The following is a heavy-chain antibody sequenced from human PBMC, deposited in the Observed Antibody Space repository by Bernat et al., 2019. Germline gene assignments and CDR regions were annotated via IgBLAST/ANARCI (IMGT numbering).Heavy chain of an antibody. V-gene: IGHV3-74*01. Sequence: EVQLVESGGGLVQPGGSLRLSCAASGFTFSSYWMHWVRQAPGKGLVWVSRINSDGSSTSYADSVKGRFTISRDNAKNTVYLQMNSLRAEDTAVDYCARDGGNYWGWFDPWCQGTLVTVSS. D-gene: IGHD1-26*01. CDR3: ARDGGNYWGWFDP. CDR2: INSDGSST. CDR1: GFTFSSYW. J-gene: IGHJ5*02.